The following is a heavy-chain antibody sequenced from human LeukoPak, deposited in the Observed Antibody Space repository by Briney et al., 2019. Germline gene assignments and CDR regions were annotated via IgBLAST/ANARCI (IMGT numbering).Heavy chain of an antibody. Sequence: SETLPLTCSVSGGSISRSTYHWGWIRQPPGKGLEWIGSIYHSGSTYYNPSLNSRVTISVDTSKNQFSLKLSSVTAADTAVYFCARHYVAVTTSGGWFDPWGQGTLVTVSS. V-gene: IGHV4-39*01. CDR3: ARHYVAVTTSGGWFDP. CDR1: GGSISRSTYH. D-gene: IGHD4-17*01. J-gene: IGHJ5*02. CDR2: IYHSGST.